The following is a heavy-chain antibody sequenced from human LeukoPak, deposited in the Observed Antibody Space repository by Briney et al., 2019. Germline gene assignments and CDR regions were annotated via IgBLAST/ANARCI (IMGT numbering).Heavy chain of an antibody. V-gene: IGHV4-4*07. CDR2: IYPTGST. Sequence: SETLSLTCTVPGGSIITYWWDWIRQPAGKGLEWIGRIYPTGSTDYNPSLKGRVTMSIETSKNQFSLSLTSVTAADTAVYYCARGPTTDYASGSFNSWGQGTLVTVSS. D-gene: IGHD3-10*01. J-gene: IGHJ4*02. CDR1: GGSIITYW. CDR3: ARGPTTDYASGSFNS.